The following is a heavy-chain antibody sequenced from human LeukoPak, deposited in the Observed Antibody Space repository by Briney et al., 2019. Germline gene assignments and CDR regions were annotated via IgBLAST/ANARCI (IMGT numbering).Heavy chain of an antibody. CDR1: GFTFSSFA. CDR2: ISGSGDST. CDR3: AKCRSLSPAAAMNY. Sequence: GGSLRLSCAASGFTFSSFALSWVRQAPGKGLGWVSSISGSGDSTYYMQSVKGRFTISRDNSENTLYLHMNSVRADDTAVYYCAKCRSLSPAAAMNYWGQGTLVTVSS. V-gene: IGHV3-23*01. J-gene: IGHJ4*02. D-gene: IGHD2-2*01.